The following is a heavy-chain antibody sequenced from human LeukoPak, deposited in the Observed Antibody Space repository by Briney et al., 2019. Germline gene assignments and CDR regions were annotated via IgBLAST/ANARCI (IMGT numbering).Heavy chain of an antibody. CDR1: GGSISSSSYY. J-gene: IGHJ4*02. CDR2: SYYSGST. V-gene: IGHV4-39*01. Sequence: PSETLSLTCTVSGGSISSSSYYWGWIRQPPGKGREWIGSSYYSGSTYYNPSLKSRATISVDTSKNQFSLKLSSVTAADTAVYYCARLTRVGEGYWGQGTLVTVSS. D-gene: IGHD1-26*01. CDR3: ARLTRVGEGY.